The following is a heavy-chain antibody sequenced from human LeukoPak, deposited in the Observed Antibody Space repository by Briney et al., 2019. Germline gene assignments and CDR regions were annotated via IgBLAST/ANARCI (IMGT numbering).Heavy chain of an antibody. CDR3: AKPGQWLEVDV. J-gene: IGHJ6*04. Sequence: VGSLRLSSAASGLTVSTNHMSWVRQAPGKGLGWVSVIYSGDTTEYTDSVKGRFTISRGNSKNTLYLQMNSLRAEDTAVYYCAKPGQWLEVDVWGKGTTVIVSS. V-gene: IGHV3-53*01. D-gene: IGHD6-19*01. CDR2: IYSGDTT. CDR1: GLTVSTNH.